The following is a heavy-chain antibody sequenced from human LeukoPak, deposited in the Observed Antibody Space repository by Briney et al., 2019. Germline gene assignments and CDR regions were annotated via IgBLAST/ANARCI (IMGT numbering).Heavy chain of an antibody. D-gene: IGHD1-1*01. CDR2: ISNDGDT. CDR1: GFTVSSNY. Sequence: GGSLRLSCAASGFTVSSNYMSWVRQGPGKGLECVSVISNDGDTYYADSVKGRFTISRDNSKNTLYLQMNSLRAEDTAVYYCAKAGVRRFDYWGQGTLVTVSS. CDR3: AKAGVRRFDY. J-gene: IGHJ4*02. V-gene: IGHV3-66*02.